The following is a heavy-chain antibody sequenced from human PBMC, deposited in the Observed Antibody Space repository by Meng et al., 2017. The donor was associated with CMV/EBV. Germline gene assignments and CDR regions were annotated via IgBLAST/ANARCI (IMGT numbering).Heavy chain of an antibody. CDR3: ARESMVRGED. V-gene: IGHV4-34*01. D-gene: IGHD3-10*01. J-gene: IGHJ4*02. CDR1: GGSFSGYY. CDR2: INHSGST. Sequence: VHVQPWAAGMWKPSEPLSLTCGVHGGSFSGYYWSWIRQPPGKGLEWIGEINHSGSTNYNPSLKSRVTISVDTSKNQFSLKLSSVTAADTAVYYCARESMVRGEDWGQGTLVTVSS.